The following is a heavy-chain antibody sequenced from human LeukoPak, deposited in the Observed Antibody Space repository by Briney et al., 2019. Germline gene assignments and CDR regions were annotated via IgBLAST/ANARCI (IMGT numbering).Heavy chain of an antibody. V-gene: IGHV4-30-4*01. J-gene: IGHJ4*02. D-gene: IGHD3-10*01. CDR2: IHYSGST. CDR1: GGSISSDDYS. CDR3: ARVWTKSYFGAGKHFDF. Sequence: TSETLSLTCTVSGGSISSDDYSWSWIRQPPGKALEWIGYIHYSGSTNYNPSLKSRVTISTDTPKNQFSLRLSSVTAADTAVYYCARVWTKSYFGAGKHFDFWGQGALVTVSS.